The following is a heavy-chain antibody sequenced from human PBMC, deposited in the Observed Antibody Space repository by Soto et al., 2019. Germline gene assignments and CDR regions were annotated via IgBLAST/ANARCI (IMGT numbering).Heavy chain of an antibody. Sequence: SETLSLTCTVSGSSISSSSYYWGWIRQPPGKGLEWIGSIYYSGSTYYNPSLKSRVTISVDTSKNQFSLKLSSVTAAVTAVFYFARHYDILTGYYIPYYFDYWGQGTLVTVSS. J-gene: IGHJ4*02. CDR2: IYYSGST. CDR3: ARHYDILTGYYIPYYFDY. V-gene: IGHV4-39*01. CDR1: GSSISSSSYY. D-gene: IGHD3-9*01.